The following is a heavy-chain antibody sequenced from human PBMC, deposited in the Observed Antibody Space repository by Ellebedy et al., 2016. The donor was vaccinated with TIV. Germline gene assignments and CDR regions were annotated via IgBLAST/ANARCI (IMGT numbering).Heavy chain of an antibody. D-gene: IGHD3-10*01. CDR2: IGGSCGSI. CDR3: AIKTLGSDPFDY. J-gene: IGHJ4*02. Sequence: PGGSLRLSCAASGITFSSYAMSWVRQAPGKGLEWVSSIGGSCGSIDYADSVKGRFTISRDNSKNTLYLQMNSLRAEDTAVYYCAIKTLGSDPFDYWGQGTLVTVSS. V-gene: IGHV3-23*01. CDR1: GITFSSYA.